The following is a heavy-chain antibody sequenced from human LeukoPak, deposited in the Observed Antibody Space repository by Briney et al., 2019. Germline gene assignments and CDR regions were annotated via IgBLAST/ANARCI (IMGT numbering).Heavy chain of an antibody. Sequence: ESGPTLVKPTQTLTLTCTFSGFSLSTSGVGVGWIRQPPGKALEWLALIYWDDDKRYSPSLKSRLTITKDTSKNQVVLTMTNMDPVDTATYYCARSVRAGTPGAFDYWGQGTLVTVSS. CDR2: IYWDDDK. J-gene: IGHJ4*02. CDR3: ARSVRAGTPGAFDY. V-gene: IGHV2-5*02. CDR1: GFSLSTSGVG. D-gene: IGHD3-10*02.